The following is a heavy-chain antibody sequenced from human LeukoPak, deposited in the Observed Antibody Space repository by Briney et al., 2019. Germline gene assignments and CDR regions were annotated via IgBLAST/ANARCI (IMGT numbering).Heavy chain of an antibody. V-gene: IGHV4-34*01. Sequence: ASETLSLTCAVYGGSFSGYYWSWIRQPPGKGLEWIGEINHSGSTNYNPSLKSRVTISVDTSKNQFSLKLSSVTAADTAVYYCVRDSYCVNGECFDHWGQGTLVTVSS. CDR1: GGSFSGYY. CDR2: INHSGST. J-gene: IGHJ4*02. CDR3: VRDSYCVNGECFDH. D-gene: IGHD2-8*01.